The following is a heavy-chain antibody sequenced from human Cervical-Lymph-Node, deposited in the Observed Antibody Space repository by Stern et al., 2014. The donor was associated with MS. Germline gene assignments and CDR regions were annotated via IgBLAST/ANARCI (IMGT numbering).Heavy chain of an antibody. D-gene: IGHD1-26*01. J-gene: IGHJ4*02. CDR2: IGASGVAT. V-gene: IGHV3-23*01. Sequence: VQPGGTLRLSCSASGFIFGSYAMAWVRQAPGKGLEWVSSIGASGVATYYTESVKGRFTITRDNSRNTLLLHMNTLRVEDTAIYYCAKAMGFVGATARCFDHWGLGSLVTVSS. CDR1: GFIFGSYA. CDR3: AKAMGFVGATARCFDH.